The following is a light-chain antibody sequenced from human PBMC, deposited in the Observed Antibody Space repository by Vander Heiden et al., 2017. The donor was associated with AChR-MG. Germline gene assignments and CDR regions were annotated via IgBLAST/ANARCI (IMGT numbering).Light chain of an antibody. CDR2: GAS. V-gene: IGKV4-1*01. Sequence: DIVMTQSPDPLAVPLGERATIPCKSSRSILHPPNNPNHLAWYQKKPGQPPKLLVSGASARQSGVPDRFRDSGSGTDFTLTITSLQAEDVAVYFCHQYFETPETFGQGTQVAIK. CDR3: HQYFETPET. CDR1: RSILHPPNNPNH. J-gene: IGKJ1*01.